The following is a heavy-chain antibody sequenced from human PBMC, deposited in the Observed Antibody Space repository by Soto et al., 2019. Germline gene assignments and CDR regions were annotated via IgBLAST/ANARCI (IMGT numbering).Heavy chain of an antibody. Sequence: SGPTLVNPTETLTLTCTVSGFSLSNARMGVSWIRQPPGKALEWLAHIFSNDEKSYSTSLKSRLTISKDTSKSQVVLTMTNMDPVDTATYYCARIFHDPTTAFWSGYYNYWGQGTLVTVSS. CDR1: GFSLSNARMG. CDR3: ARIFHDPTTAFWSGYYNY. V-gene: IGHV2-26*01. D-gene: IGHD3-3*01. J-gene: IGHJ4*02. CDR2: IFSNDEK.